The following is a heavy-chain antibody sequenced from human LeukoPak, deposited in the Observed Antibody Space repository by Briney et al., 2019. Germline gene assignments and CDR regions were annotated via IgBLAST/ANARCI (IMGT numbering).Heavy chain of an antibody. CDR1: GFTFSDYY. V-gene: IGHV3-11*06. CDR3: ARDLNAASYYYDSSGYPGWFDP. J-gene: IGHJ5*02. CDR2: ISSSSSYT. Sequence: GGSLRLSCAASGFTFSDYYMSWIRQAPGKGLGWVSYISSSSSYTNYADSVKGRFTISRDNAKNSLYLQMNSLRAEDTAVYYCARDLNAASYYYDSSGYPGWFDPWGQGTLVTVSS. D-gene: IGHD3-22*01.